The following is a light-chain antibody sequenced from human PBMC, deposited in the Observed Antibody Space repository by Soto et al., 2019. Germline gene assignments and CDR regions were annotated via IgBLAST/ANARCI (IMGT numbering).Light chain of an antibody. J-gene: IGKJ2*01. CDR2: AAS. CDR3: QQSYSTPLYT. CDR1: QSISSY. Sequence: DIQMTQSPSSLSASVGDRVTITCRASQSISSYLNWYQQKPGKAHKLLIYAASSLQSEVPSRFSGSGSGTDFTLTISSLQPEDFATYYCQQSYSTPLYTFGQGTKLEIK. V-gene: IGKV1-39*01.